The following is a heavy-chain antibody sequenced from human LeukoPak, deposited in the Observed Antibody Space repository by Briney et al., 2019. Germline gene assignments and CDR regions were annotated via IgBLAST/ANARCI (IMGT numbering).Heavy chain of an antibody. CDR2: ITGSGGST. D-gene: IGHD3-10*01. CDR1: GFSFSSYD. Sequence: TGGSLRLSCAGSGFSFSSYDMSWVRQAPGKGLEWVSGITGSGGSTCYADSVKGRFTISRDNSQNTLYLQMNSLRAEDTAVYYCAKGHGSGTYWVFNDWGQGTLVTVSS. J-gene: IGHJ4*02. V-gene: IGHV3-23*01. CDR3: AKGHGSGTYWVFND.